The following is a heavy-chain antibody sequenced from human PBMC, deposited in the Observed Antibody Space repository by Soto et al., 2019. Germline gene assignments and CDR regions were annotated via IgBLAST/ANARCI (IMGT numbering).Heavy chain of an antibody. Sequence: SETLSLTCAVSGYSISSGYYWGWIRQPPGKGLEGSGSIYHSGSTYYNQSLKSRVTISVDTSKNRFPLKLSSVTAADTAVYYGARGLTVAARLSGPYFDYLRQGTRGTVAS. V-gene: IGHV4-38-2*01. D-gene: IGHD6-6*01. CDR2: IYHSGST. J-gene: IGHJ4*02. CDR1: GYSISSGYY. CDR3: ARGLTVAARLSGPYFDY.